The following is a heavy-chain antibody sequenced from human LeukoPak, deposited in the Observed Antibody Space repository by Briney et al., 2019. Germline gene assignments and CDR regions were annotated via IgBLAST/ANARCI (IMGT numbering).Heavy chain of an antibody. Sequence: SETLSLTCTVSGGSISSGSYYWSWIRQPAGKGLEWIGRIYTSGSTNYNPSLKSRVTISVDTSKNQFSLKLSSVTAADTAVYYCARDRPKDYDILTGYYEGDAFDIWGQGTMVTVSS. J-gene: IGHJ3*02. D-gene: IGHD3-9*01. CDR1: GGSISSGSYY. CDR3: ARDRPKDYDILTGYYEGDAFDI. CDR2: IYTSGST. V-gene: IGHV4-61*02.